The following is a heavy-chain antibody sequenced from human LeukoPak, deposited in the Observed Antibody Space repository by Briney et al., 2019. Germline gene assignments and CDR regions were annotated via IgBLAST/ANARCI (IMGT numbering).Heavy chain of an antibody. V-gene: IGHV3-30*02. CDR2: IRYDGSNK. CDR3: AKDLTTVTTSDFDY. D-gene: IGHD4-11*01. Sequence: GGSLRLSCAASGFTFSSYGMHWVRQAPGKGLEWVAFIRYDGSNKYYADSVKGRFTISRGNSKNTLYLQMNSLRAEDTAVYYCAKDLTTVTTSDFDYWGQGTLVTVSS. CDR1: GFTFSSYG. J-gene: IGHJ4*02.